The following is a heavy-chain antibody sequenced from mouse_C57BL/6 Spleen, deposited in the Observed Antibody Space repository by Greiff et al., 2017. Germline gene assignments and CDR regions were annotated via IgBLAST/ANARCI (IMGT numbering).Heavy chain of an antibody. Sequence: QVQLKQSGPELVKPGASVKISCKASGYSFTSYYIHWVKQRPGQGLEWIGWIYPGSGNTKYNEKFKGKATLTADTSSSTAYMQLSSLTSEDSAVYYCALITTVVKGYFDVWGTGTTVTVSS. J-gene: IGHJ1*03. CDR1: GYSFTSYY. CDR2: IYPGSGNT. V-gene: IGHV1-66*01. CDR3: ALITTVVKGYFDV. D-gene: IGHD1-1*01.